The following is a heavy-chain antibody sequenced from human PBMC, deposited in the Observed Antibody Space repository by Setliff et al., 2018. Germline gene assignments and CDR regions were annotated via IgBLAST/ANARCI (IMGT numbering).Heavy chain of an antibody. V-gene: IGHV3-74*03. Sequence: GESLKISCAASGFTFSTYWVHWVRQVPGKGLVWVSRIGTDGSGTEYADSVKGRFTVSRDNAKNTLYLQMNRLRAEDTGVYYCARVIVGGGNTPFDLWGQGTLVTVSS. CDR2: IGTDGSGT. D-gene: IGHD2-21*01. J-gene: IGHJ4*02. CDR3: ARVIVGGGNTPFDL. CDR1: GFTFSTYW.